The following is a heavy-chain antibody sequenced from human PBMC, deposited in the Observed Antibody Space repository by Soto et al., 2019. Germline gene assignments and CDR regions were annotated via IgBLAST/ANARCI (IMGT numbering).Heavy chain of an antibody. V-gene: IGHV1-69*02. Sequence: SVKVSCKASGGTFSSYTISWVRQAPGQGLEWMGRIIPILGIANYADSVKGRFTISRDNAQNSLYLQMNSLRAEDTAVYYCARHRAVANGLPDCWGQGTLVTVPS. CDR2: IIPILGIA. D-gene: IGHD6-19*01. J-gene: IGHJ4*02. CDR1: GGTFSSYT. CDR3: ARHRAVANGLPDC.